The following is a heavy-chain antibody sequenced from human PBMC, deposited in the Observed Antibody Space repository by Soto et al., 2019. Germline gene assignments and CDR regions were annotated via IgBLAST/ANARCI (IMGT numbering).Heavy chain of an antibody. V-gene: IGHV3-74*03. CDR1: GFTFSSYW. J-gene: IGHJ4*02. D-gene: IGHD1-26*01. CDR3: ARGYSGSYRADY. Sequence: GGSLRLSCAASGFTFSSYWMHWVSQDAGKGLVWVSRINSDGSSTTYADFVKGRFTISRDNAKNTLYLQMNSLRAEDTAVYYCARGYSGSYRADYWGQGSLVTVSS. CDR2: INSDGSST.